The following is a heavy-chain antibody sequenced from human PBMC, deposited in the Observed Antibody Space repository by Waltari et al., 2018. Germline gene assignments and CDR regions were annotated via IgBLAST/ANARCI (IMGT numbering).Heavy chain of an antibody. J-gene: IGHJ4*02. CDR2: IHSDGRST. D-gene: IGHD6-19*01. V-gene: IGHV3-74*01. Sequence: EVQLVESGGGLIQPGGSLRLYCAASGFGISGYRVPWVRLPPGKGLVWVSRIHSDGRSTSYVDSVRGRFTVSRDNAKNTVYLQMNSLRADDTGVYFCARDLMNGWYPDYWGQGTLVTVSS. CDR1: GFGISGYR. CDR3: ARDLMNGWYPDY.